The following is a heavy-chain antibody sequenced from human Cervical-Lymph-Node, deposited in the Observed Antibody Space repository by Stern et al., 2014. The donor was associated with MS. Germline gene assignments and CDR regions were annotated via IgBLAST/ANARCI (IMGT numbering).Heavy chain of an antibody. CDR3: ARRSLLGGFFDY. CDR2: IHSDWSST. CDR1: CFTFSSYW. Sequence: EKLLVESRGGLVQPGGSLRLSFAASCFTFSSYWMHWVRPAPGKGLVWVSRIHSDWSSTNYAGSVKGRFTLSRVTAQNQLYLQMNSLRAEDTAVYYRARRSLLGGFFDYWGQGILVTDSS. D-gene: IGHD3-16*01. J-gene: IGHJ4*02. V-gene: IGHV3-74*02.